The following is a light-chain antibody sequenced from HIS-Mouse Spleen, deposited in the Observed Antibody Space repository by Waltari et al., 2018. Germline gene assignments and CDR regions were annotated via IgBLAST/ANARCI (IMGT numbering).Light chain of an antibody. CDR3: YSTDSSGNHRV. J-gene: IGLJ2*01. CDR2: EDS. V-gene: IGLV3-10*01. CDR1: ALPKQY. Sequence: SYELTQPPSVSVSPGQTARITCSGDALPKQYAYGYKQKSGQAPVLVIDEDSKRPSGIPERFSGSSSGTMATLTISGAQVEDEADYYCYSTDSSGNHRVFGGGTKLTVL.